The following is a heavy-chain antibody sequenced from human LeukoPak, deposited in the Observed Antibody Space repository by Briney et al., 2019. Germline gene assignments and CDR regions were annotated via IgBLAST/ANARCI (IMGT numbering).Heavy chain of an antibody. CDR2: ISSSSSYI. V-gene: IGHV3-21*04. CDR3: ARAAAGTVDY. CDR1: GFTFSSYS. D-gene: IGHD6-13*01. J-gene: IGHJ4*02. Sequence: GGSLRLSCAASGFTFSSYSMNWVRQAPGKGLEWVSSISSSSSYIYYADSVKGRFTISRDNAKNSLYLQMNSLRAEDTALYYCARAAAGTVDYWGQGTLVTVSS.